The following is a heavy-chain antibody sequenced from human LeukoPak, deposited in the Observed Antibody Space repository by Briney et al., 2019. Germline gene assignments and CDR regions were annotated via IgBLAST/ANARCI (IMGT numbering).Heavy chain of an antibody. CDR1: GFTFSSYG. V-gene: IGHV3-23*01. J-gene: IGHJ4*02. D-gene: IGHD3-10*01. CDR3: AKGYGSGSYSHPHYFDY. CDR2: ISGSGGST. Sequence: GGSLRLSCAASGFTFSSYGMSWVRQAPEKGLEWVSAISGSGGSTYYADSVKGRFTISRDNSKNTLYLQMNSLRAEDTAVYYCAKGYGSGSYSHPHYFDYWGQGTLVTVSS.